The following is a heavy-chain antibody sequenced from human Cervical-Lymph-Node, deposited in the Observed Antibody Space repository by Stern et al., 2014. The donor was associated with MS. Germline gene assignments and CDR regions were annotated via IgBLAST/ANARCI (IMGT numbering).Heavy chain of an antibody. Sequence: EMQLVESGGGIVQPGGSLMISCVASGFNFRTYWMHWVRQGPGKGLEWVSRINADGTVSTYADSVRGRFTISRNNANNTMSLQLDNLRVEDTAIYYCASAYRASWGQGTLVTVST. CDR1: GFNFRTYW. D-gene: IGHD1-1*01. J-gene: IGHJ4*02. CDR2: INADGTVS. V-gene: IGHV3-74*02. CDR3: ASAYRAS.